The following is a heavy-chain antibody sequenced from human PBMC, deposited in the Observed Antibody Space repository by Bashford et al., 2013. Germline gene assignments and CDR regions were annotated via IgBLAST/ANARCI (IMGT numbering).Heavy chain of an antibody. CDR1: GGPISSGSHY. CDR2: IYYNGYT. Sequence: SETLSLTCTVSGGPISSGSHYWGWIRQPPGKRLEWIGNIYYNGYTYYNSSLKSRVSMSVDTSKNQFFLKVTSVTAADTAVYFCARYIREAAASNYFDPWGQGTLVTVSS. D-gene: IGHD3-10*02. CDR3: ARYIREAAASNYFDP. V-gene: IGHV4-39*01. J-gene: IGHJ5*02.